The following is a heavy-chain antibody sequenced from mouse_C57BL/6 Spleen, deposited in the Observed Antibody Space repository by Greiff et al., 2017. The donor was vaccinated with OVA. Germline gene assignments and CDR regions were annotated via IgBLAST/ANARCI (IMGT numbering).Heavy chain of an antibody. CDR2: ISYDGSN. Sequence: EVQVVESGPGLVKPSQSLSLTCSVTGYSITSGYYWNWIRQFPGNKLEWMGYISYDGSNNYNPSLKNRISITRDTSKNQFFLKLNSVTTEDTATYYCAIYDGYYEGYFDYWGQGTTLTVSS. CDR1: GYSITSGYY. D-gene: IGHD2-3*01. J-gene: IGHJ2*01. V-gene: IGHV3-6*01. CDR3: AIYDGYYEGYFDY.